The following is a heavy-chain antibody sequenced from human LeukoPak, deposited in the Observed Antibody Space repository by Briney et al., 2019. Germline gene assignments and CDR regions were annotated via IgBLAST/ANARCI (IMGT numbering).Heavy chain of an antibody. J-gene: IGHJ5*02. CDR3: AKNPTGFPNWFDP. D-gene: IGHD1-14*01. CDR1: GFTFSSNV. V-gene: IGHV3-23*01. Sequence: GGSLRLSCAASGFTFSSNVMSWVRRAPGKGLEWVSVISGSSDYTYYADSVKGRFTISRDNSKNTLYLQMNSLRAEDTAVYYCAKNPTGFPNWFDPWGQGTLVTVSS. CDR2: ISGSSDYT.